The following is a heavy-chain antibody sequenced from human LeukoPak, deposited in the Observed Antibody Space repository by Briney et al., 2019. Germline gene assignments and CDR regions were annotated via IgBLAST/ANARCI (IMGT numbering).Heavy chain of an antibody. Sequence: ASVKVSCKASGYTFTSYDINWVRQAPGQGLEWMGWISAYNGNTNYAQKLQGRVTMTTDTSTSTAYMELRSLRSDDTAVYYCARDPGGYSYGYFDYWGQGTLVTVSS. CDR2: ISAYNGNT. J-gene: IGHJ4*02. CDR1: GYTFTSYD. D-gene: IGHD5-18*01. CDR3: ARDPGGYSYGYFDY. V-gene: IGHV1-18*01.